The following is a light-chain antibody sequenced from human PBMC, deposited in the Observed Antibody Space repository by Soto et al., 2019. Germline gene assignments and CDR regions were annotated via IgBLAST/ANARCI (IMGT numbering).Light chain of an antibody. J-gene: IGLJ1*01. Sequence: SYELTQPPSVSVSPGQTASITCGGDNIGTKSVHWYQQRPGQAPVLVVYDDKKRPSGIPERFSGSNSGNTATLTISRVETGDESDYYCQVCDIFSYHNFVFGDGTKVTGL. CDR3: QVCDIFSYHNFV. V-gene: IGLV3-21*02. CDR1: NIGTKS. CDR2: DDK.